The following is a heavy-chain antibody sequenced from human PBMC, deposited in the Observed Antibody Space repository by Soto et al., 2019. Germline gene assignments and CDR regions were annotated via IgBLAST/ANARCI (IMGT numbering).Heavy chain of an antibody. D-gene: IGHD3-9*01. J-gene: IGHJ4*02. CDR1: GFSLSTSGVG. CDR3: AHKGPEDWPLDY. Sequence: QITLKESGPTLVRPTQTLTLTCAFSGFSLSTSGVGVGWIRQPPGKALEWLAVIYWDDSKHYSPSLRSRLTLTKHTSKNQVVLTMTNMDPMDTGTYYCAHKGPEDWPLDYWGQGTLVTVSS. V-gene: IGHV2-5*02. CDR2: IYWDDSK.